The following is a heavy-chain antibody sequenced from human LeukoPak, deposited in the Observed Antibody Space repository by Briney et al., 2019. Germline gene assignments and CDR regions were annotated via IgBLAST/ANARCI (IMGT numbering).Heavy chain of an antibody. CDR1: GFNFTSFA. Sequence: LGGSVRLSCEGSGFNFTSFAVHWVRQAPGRGLEWVAVLYSDGIDKFFADSVKGCFTMSRDNSKRTPYLQMSSLRLEDTAVYYCGRAIGGSERLDSWG. CDR3: GRAIGGSERLDS. V-gene: IGHV3-30-3*01. D-gene: IGHD3-16*01. J-gene: IGHJ6*01. CDR2: LYSDGIDK.